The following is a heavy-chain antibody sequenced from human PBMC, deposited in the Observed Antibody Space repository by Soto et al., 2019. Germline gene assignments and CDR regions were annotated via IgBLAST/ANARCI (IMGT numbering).Heavy chain of an antibody. V-gene: IGHV5-51*01. CDR1: GYSFTSYW. CDR3: ASHYPISKSSTNYDYYRLDV. Sequence: PGESLKISCKGSGYSFTSYWIGWVRQMPGKGLEWMGLIYPCDSDTRYSPSFQGQFTISADKSITTAYLQWSSLKASDTAMYYCASHYPISKSSTNYDYYRLDVLGQGTTVTVSS. CDR2: IYPCDSDT. D-gene: IGHD2-2*01. J-gene: IGHJ6*02.